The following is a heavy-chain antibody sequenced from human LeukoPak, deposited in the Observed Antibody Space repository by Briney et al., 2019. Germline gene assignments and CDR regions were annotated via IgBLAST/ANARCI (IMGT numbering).Heavy chain of an antibody. Sequence: SQTLSLTXTVSGGSISSGSYYWSWIRQPAGKGLEWIGRIYTGGSTNYNPSLKSRVTISVDTSKNQFSLKLGSVTAADTAVYYCARAVWFGELSPYYYYMDVWGKGTTVTVSS. CDR2: IYTGGST. D-gene: IGHD3-10*01. CDR3: ARAVWFGELSPYYYYMDV. J-gene: IGHJ6*03. V-gene: IGHV4-61*02. CDR1: GGSISSGSYY.